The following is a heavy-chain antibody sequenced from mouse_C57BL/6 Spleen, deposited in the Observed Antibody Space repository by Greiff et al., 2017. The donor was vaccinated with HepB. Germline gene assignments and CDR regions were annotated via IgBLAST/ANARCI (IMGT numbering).Heavy chain of an antibody. Sequence: DVMLVESGGDLVKPGGSLKLSCAASGFTFSSYGMSWVRQTPDKRLEWVATISSGGSYTYYPDSVKGRFTISRDNAKNTLYLQMSSLKSEDTAMYYCARHDPYFDYWGQGTTLTVSS. J-gene: IGHJ2*01. CDR2: ISSGGSYT. V-gene: IGHV5-6*02. CDR3: ARHDPYFDY. CDR1: GFTFSSYG.